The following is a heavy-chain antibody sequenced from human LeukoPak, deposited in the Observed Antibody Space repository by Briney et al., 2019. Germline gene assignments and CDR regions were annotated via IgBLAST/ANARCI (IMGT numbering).Heavy chain of an antibody. D-gene: IGHD2-2*01. Sequence: GRSLRLPCAASGFTFSSYAMHWVRQAPGKGLEWVAVISYDGSNKYYADSVKGRFTISRDNSKNTLYLQMNSLRAEDTAVYYCARGPLQLGYCSSTSCYLPIDYWGQGTLVTVSS. J-gene: IGHJ4*02. CDR1: GFTFSSYA. CDR3: ARGPLQLGYCSSTSCYLPIDY. V-gene: IGHV3-30-3*01. CDR2: ISYDGSNK.